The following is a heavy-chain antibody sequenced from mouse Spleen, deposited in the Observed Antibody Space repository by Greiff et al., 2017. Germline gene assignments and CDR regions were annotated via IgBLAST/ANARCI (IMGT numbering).Heavy chain of an antibody. D-gene: IGHD1-1*01. V-gene: IGHV1-69*02. CDR2: IYPSDSYT. CDR3: TRTSIYYHGSSPGAMDY. Sequence: QVQLQQSGAEPVRPGASVKLSCKASGYTFTSYWINWVKQRPGQGLEWIGNIYPSDSYTNYNQKFKDKATLTVDKSSSTAYMQLSSPTSEDSAVYYCTRTSIYYHGSSPGAMDYWGQGTSVTVSS. J-gene: IGHJ4*01. CDR1: GYTFTSYW.